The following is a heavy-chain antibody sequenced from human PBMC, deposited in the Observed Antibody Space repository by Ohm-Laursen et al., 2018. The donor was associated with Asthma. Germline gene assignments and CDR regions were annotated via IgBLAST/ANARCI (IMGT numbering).Heavy chain of an antibody. V-gene: IGHV3-30*18. J-gene: IGHJ4*02. D-gene: IGHD1-26*01. Sequence: SLRLSCAASGFTFSSYGMHWVRQAPGKGLEWVAIISYDGSNKDYADSVKGRFTISRDNSKITVYVQMNSLRAEETAVYYCVKEKGGSFDYWGQGTLVTVSS. CDR3: VKEKGGSFDY. CDR2: ISYDGSNK. CDR1: GFTFSSYG.